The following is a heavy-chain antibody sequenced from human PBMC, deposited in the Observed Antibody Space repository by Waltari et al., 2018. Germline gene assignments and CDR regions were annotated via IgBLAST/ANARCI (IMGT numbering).Heavy chain of an antibody. CDR3: TRATAVSFDY. J-gene: IGHJ4*02. D-gene: IGHD6-19*01. CDR1: GFSFSNYW. Sequence: EVQMVESGGGLVQPGGSMTLSCAASGFSFSNYWTRWVRQAPGKGLEWVSRINPDGSSISHADSVRGRFTITRDNAKNTLYLQMNSLRVDDTAVYYCTRATAVSFDYWGLGTLVTVSS. CDR2: INPDGSSI. V-gene: IGHV3-74*01.